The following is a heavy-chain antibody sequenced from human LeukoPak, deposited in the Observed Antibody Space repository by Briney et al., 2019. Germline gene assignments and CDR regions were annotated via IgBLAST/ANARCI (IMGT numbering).Heavy chain of an antibody. Sequence: ASVKVSCKASGYTFTSYDINWVRQATGQGLEWMGWMNPNSGNRGSAQNFQGRVTLTRNTSISTAYVELSSLRSEDTAVYYCARRRLAGSTPPHYYYILDVWGQGTTVTVSS. D-gene: IGHD3-3*02. J-gene: IGHJ6*02. CDR1: GYTFTSYD. CDR2: MNPNSGNR. V-gene: IGHV1-8*01. CDR3: ARRRLAGSTPPHYYYILDV.